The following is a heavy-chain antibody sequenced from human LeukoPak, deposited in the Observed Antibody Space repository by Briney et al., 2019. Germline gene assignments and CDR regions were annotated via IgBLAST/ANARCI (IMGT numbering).Heavy chain of an antibody. CDR1: GFTFDDYA. V-gene: IGHV3-9*01. J-gene: IGHJ3*02. Sequence: GRSLRLSCAASGFTFDDYAMHWVRQAPGKGLEWVSGISWNSGSIGYAGSVKGRFTISRDNAKNSLYLQMNSLRAEDTAVYYCARRRVAATRRVAEGGAFDIWGQGTMVTVSS. CDR2: ISWNSGSI. CDR3: ARRRVAATRRVAEGGAFDI. D-gene: IGHD2-15*01.